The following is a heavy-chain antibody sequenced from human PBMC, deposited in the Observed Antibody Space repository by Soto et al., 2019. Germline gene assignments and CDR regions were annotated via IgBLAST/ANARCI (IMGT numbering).Heavy chain of an antibody. V-gene: IGHV3-30*18. D-gene: IGHD3-10*01. CDR2: ISYDGSNK. CDR1: GFTFSSYG. CDR3: AKAGLRRDPRSFDY. J-gene: IGHJ4*02. Sequence: GGSLRLSCAASGFTFSSYGMHWVRQAPGKGLEWVAVISYDGSNKYYVDSVKGRFTISRDNSKNTLYLQMNSLRAEDTAVYYCAKAGLRRDPRSFDYWGQGTLVTVSS.